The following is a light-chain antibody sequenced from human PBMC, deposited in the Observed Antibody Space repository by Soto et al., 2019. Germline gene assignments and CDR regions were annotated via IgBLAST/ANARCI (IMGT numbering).Light chain of an antibody. V-gene: IGLV2-14*01. J-gene: IGLJ2*01. CDR2: EVS. Sequence: QSALTQPASVSGSPGQSITISCTGTSRDVGAYNYVAWYQHHPGKAPKVMVYEVSYRPPWVFNRFSGSKSGNTASLTISGLQAEDEADYYCSSYTTTSTLVFGGGTKVTVL. CDR1: SRDVGAYNY. CDR3: SSYTTTSTLV.